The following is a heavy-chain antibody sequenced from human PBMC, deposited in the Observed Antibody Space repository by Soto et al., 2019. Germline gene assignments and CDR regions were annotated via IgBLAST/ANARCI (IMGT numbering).Heavy chain of an antibody. J-gene: IGHJ4*02. V-gene: IGHV4-4*02. CDR3: ARDIISRVYFDY. Sequence: ETLSLTCAVSGGSISSSNWWSWVRQPPGKGLEWIGEIYHSGSTNYNPSLKSRVTISVDKSKNQFSLKLSSVTAADSAVYYCARDIISRVYFDYGGEGTRVTVS. CDR2: IYHSGST. CDR1: GGSISSSNW.